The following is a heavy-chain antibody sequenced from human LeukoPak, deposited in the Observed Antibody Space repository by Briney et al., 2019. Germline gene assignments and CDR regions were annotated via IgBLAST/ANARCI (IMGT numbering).Heavy chain of an antibody. D-gene: IGHD2-15*01. V-gene: IGHV1-2*02. CDR2: INPNSGGT. CDR1: GYTFINYG. CDR3: ASGYCSGGSCYALDY. Sequence: GASVKVSCKASGYTFINYGISWVRQAPGQGLEWMGWINPNSGGTNYAQKFQGRVTMTRDTSISTAYMELSRLRSDDTAVYYCASGYCSGGSCYALDYWGQGTLVTVSS. J-gene: IGHJ4*02.